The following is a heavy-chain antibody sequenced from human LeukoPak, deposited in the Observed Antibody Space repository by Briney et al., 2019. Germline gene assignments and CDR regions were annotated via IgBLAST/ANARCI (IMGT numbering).Heavy chain of an antibody. CDR2: ISAGGGTT. CDR3: AKDRDGGSNTRAKGFDY. V-gene: IGHV3-23*01. CDR1: GFTFSSYA. J-gene: IGHJ4*02. D-gene: IGHD3-16*01. Sequence: GGSLRLSCAASGFTFSSYAMSWDRQAPGKGLEWVSAISAGGGTTYYGDSVKGRFTISRDKSKTTLYLQMNSLKAEDTAMYYCAKDRDGGSNTRAKGFDYWGQGTLVTVSS.